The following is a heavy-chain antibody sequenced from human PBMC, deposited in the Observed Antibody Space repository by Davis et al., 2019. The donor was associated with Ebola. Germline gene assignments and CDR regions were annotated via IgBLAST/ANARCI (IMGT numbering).Heavy chain of an antibody. D-gene: IGHD1-7*01. CDR2: ISWNSGSI. J-gene: IGHJ4*02. CDR3: ATVRNWNSFDY. CDR1: GFTFDDYA. Sequence: SLKISCAASGFTFDDYAMHWVRQAPGKGLEWVSGISWNSGSIGYADSVKGRFTISRDNAKNSLYLQMNSLRAEDTALYYCATVRNWNSFDYWGQGTLVTVSS. V-gene: IGHV3-9*01.